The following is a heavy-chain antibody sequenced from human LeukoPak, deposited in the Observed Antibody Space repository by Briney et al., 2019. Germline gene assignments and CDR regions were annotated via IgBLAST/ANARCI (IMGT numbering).Heavy chain of an antibody. Sequence: GGSLRLSCAASGFTFDDYAMHWVRQAPGKGLEWVSGINWNSGSIGYADSVQGRFTTSRDNAKNSLYLQMNSLRAEDTALYYCAKDLDETHYYGMDVWGQGTTVTVSS. V-gene: IGHV3-9*01. J-gene: IGHJ6*02. CDR3: AKDLDETHYYGMDV. CDR1: GFTFDDYA. CDR2: INWNSGSI. D-gene: IGHD2-2*03.